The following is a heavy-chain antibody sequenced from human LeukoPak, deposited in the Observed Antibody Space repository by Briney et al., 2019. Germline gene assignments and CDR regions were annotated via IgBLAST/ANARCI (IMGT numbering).Heavy chain of an antibody. CDR1: GFTFSSSA. D-gene: IGHD2-21*01. CDR3: AKDIQCTY. CDR2: ISGSGGNT. J-gene: IGHJ4*02. V-gene: IGHV3-23*01. Sequence: GGSLRLSCAASGFTFSSSAMTWVRQAPGKGPEWVSLISGSGGNTYYADSVKGRFTISRDNSKNTLYLQMNSLRAEDTAVYHCAKDIQCTYWGQGTLVTVSS.